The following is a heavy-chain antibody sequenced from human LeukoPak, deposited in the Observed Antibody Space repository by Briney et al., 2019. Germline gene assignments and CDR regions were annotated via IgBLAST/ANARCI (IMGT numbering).Heavy chain of an antibody. CDR2: INHSGST. CDR3: ARGAWFGTGYYYYGMDV. V-gene: IGHV4-34*01. CDR1: GGSFSGYY. D-gene: IGHD3-10*01. J-gene: IGHJ6*02. Sequence: SETLSLTCAVYGGSFSGYYRSWIRQPPGKGLEWIGEINHSGSTNYNPSLKSRVTISVDTSKNQFSLKLSSVTAADTAVYYCARGAWFGTGYYYYGMDVWGQGTTVTVSS.